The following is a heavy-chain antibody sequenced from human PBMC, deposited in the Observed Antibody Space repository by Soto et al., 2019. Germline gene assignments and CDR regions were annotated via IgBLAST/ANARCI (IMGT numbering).Heavy chain of an antibody. Sequence: ASVKVSCKASGYTFTSYAMHWVRQAPGQRLEWMGWINAGNGNTKYSQKFQGRVTITRYTSASTAYMELSSLRSEDTAVYYCASAYYYDSSGYYIYYGMDVWGQGTTVTVSS. CDR3: ASAYYYDSSGYYIYYGMDV. J-gene: IGHJ6*02. D-gene: IGHD3-22*01. CDR2: INAGNGNT. V-gene: IGHV1-3*01. CDR1: GYTFTSYA.